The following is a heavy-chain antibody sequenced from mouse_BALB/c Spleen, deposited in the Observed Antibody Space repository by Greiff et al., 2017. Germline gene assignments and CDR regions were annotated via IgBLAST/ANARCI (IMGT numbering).Heavy chain of an antibody. V-gene: IGHV2-9*02. CDR3: ARDKGVQGAMDY. Sequence: VQRVESGPGLVAPSQSLSITCTVSGFSLTSYGVHWVRQPPGKGLEWLGVIWAGGNTNYNSALMSRLSISKDNSKSQVFLKMNSLQTDDTAMYYCARDKGVQGAMDYWGQGTSVTVSS. J-gene: IGHJ4*01. D-gene: IGHD1-3*01. CDR2: IWAGGNT. CDR1: GFSLTSYG.